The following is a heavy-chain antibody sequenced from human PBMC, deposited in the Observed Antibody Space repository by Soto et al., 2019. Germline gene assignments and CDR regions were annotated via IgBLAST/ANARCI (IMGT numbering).Heavy chain of an antibody. CDR2: IYYRGST. Sequence: QVLLQESGPGLVTPSQTLSLTCTVSGDSISNSAYYWSWIRQHPEKGLEWMGYIYYRGSTYYNPSLQSLVTISVDTSKNQFSLKLDSVTAADTAVYYCARLVDNYGHYYFDYWGQGILVTVSS. D-gene: IGHD5-18*01. V-gene: IGHV4-31*01. J-gene: IGHJ4*02. CDR1: GDSISNSAYY. CDR3: ARLVDNYGHYYFDY.